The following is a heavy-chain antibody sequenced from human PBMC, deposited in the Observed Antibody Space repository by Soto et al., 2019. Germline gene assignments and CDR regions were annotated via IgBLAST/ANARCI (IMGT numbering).Heavy chain of an antibody. J-gene: IGHJ5*02. D-gene: IGHD2-15*01. Sequence: GESLKISCKGSGYSFTSYWIGWVRQMPGKGLEWMGIIYPGDSDTRYSPSFQGQVTISADKSISTAYLQWSSLKASDTAMYYCARVDCSGGSCTNWFDPWGQGTLVTVS. CDR2: IYPGDSDT. CDR1: GYSFTSYW. CDR3: ARVDCSGGSCTNWFDP. V-gene: IGHV5-51*01.